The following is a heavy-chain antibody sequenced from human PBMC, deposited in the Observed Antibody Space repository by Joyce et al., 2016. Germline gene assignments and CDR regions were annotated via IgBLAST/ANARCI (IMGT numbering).Heavy chain of an antibody. CDR3: AKADYGDKIDAFDI. CDR1: GFTFSSYS. CDR2: ISSSSSTI. J-gene: IGHJ3*02. Sequence: EVQLVESGGGLVQPGGSLRLSCAASGFTFSSYSMNWVRQAPGKGLEWVSYISSSSSTIYYADSVKGRFTISRDNVKNSLYLQMNSLRAEDTAVYYCAKADYGDKIDAFDIWGQGTMVTVSS. V-gene: IGHV3-48*01. D-gene: IGHD4-17*01.